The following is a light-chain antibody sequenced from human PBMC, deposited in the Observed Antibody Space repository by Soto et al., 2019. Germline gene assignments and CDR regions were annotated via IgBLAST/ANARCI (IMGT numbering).Light chain of an antibody. J-gene: IGKJ5*01. CDR3: QQSYSTPIT. CDR2: AAS. Sequence: DIQMTQSPSTLSASVGDRFAITFLASQSISSWLAWYQQKPGKAPKLLIYAASSLQSGVPSRFSGSGSGTDFTLTISSLQPEDFATYYCQQSYSTPITFGQGTRLEIK. CDR1: QSISSW. V-gene: IGKV1-39*01.